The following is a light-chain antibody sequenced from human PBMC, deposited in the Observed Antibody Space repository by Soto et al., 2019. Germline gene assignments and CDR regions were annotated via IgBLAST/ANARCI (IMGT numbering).Light chain of an antibody. CDR1: SSDVGAYNY. Sequence: QSVLTQPPSASGSLGHSVTISCTGTSSDVGAYNYVSWYQQHPGKAPKLMIYEVTRRPSGVPDRFSGYKSGNTASLNASGLQAEDEADYYCCSYADNTDYVFGTGTKVTVL. V-gene: IGLV2-8*01. J-gene: IGLJ1*01. CDR3: CSYADNTDYV. CDR2: EVT.